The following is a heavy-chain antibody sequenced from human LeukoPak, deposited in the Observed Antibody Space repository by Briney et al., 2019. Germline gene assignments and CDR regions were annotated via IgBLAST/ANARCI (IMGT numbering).Heavy chain of an antibody. CDR3: ARDYYDSSGYYVNDY. Sequence: SETLSLTCTVSGGSISSYYWSWIRQPPGKGLEWIGYICYSGSTNYNPSLKSRVTISVDTSKNQFSLKLSSVTAADTAVYYCARDYYDSSGYYVNDYWGQGTMVTVSS. CDR2: ICYSGST. CDR1: GGSISSYY. V-gene: IGHV4-59*01. D-gene: IGHD3-22*01. J-gene: IGHJ4*02.